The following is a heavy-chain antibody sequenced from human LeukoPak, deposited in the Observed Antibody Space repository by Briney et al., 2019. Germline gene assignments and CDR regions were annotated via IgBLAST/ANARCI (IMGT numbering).Heavy chain of an antibody. Sequence: PSETLSPTCTVSGASMSRYYWSWIRQPPGKGLEWIGYIYYSGSTSYNPSLKSRVTMSLDTSKTQFSLKLTSVTAADTAVYYCARIRGWEGSRYYYYYYMDVWGKGTTVTASS. CDR2: IYYSGST. CDR1: GASMSRYY. D-gene: IGHD1-26*01. CDR3: ARIRGWEGSRYYYYYYMDV. V-gene: IGHV4-59*01. J-gene: IGHJ6*03.